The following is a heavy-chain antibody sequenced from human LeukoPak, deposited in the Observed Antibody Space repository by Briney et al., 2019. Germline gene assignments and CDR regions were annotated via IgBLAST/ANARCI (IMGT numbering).Heavy chain of an antibody. D-gene: IGHD3-22*01. Sequence: GGSLRLSCAASGFTFSSYGMHWVRQAPGKGLEWVAVIWYDGSNKYYADSVKGRFTISRDNSKNTLYLQMNSLRAEDTAVYYCAKDRPPGITMIVVAYADYWGQGTLVTVSS. J-gene: IGHJ4*02. CDR3: AKDRPPGITMIVVAYADY. CDR1: GFTFSSYG. CDR2: IWYDGSNK. V-gene: IGHV3-33*06.